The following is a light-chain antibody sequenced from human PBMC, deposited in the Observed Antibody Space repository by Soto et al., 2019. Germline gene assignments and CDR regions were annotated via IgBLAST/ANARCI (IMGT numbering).Light chain of an antibody. CDR1: QTVPSR. J-gene: IGKJ4*01. CDR2: DTS. V-gene: IGKV3-15*01. CDR3: QPYNNWPLT. Sequence: EIVMTQSPATLSVSPGEGVTLSCRASQTVPSRIAWYQQKPGQAPSLLIYDTSTRATGVPTRFSGSRSGAEFTLTINSLQSEDFAVYYCQPYNNWPLTFGGGTKVDIK.